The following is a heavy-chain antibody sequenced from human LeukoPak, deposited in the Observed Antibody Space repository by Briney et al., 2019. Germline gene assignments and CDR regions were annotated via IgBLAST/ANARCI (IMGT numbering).Heavy chain of an antibody. CDR2: ISGSGGST. CDR1: GFTFSSYA. J-gene: IGHJ6*03. D-gene: IGHD3-10*01. Sequence: AGSLRLSCAASGFTFSSYAMSWVRQAPGKRLEWVSAISGSGGSTYYADSVKGRFTISRDNSKVTLYLQMCSLSAEGSAVLCCPKGTCRVSYDYPIDVWGKGTPVTVSS. V-gene: IGHV3-23*01. CDR3: PKGTCRVSYDYPIDV.